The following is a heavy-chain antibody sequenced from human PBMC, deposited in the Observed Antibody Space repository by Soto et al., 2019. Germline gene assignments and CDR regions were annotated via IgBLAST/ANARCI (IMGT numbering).Heavy chain of an antibody. CDR3: AKEPPSITVTLPDYYYGIDF. CDR1: GFTFSSYS. V-gene: IGHV3-48*01. CDR2: ISSSSSTI. D-gene: IGHD4-17*01. Sequence: PGGSLRLSCAASGFTFSSYSMNWVRQAPGKGLEWVSYISSSSSTIYYADSVKGRFTISRDNAKNSLYLQMNSLRAEDTAVYYCAKEPPSITVTLPDYYYGIDFWGQGTTVTVSS. J-gene: IGHJ6*02.